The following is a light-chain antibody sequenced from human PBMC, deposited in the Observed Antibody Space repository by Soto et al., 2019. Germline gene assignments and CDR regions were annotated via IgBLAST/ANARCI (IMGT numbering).Light chain of an antibody. J-gene: IGLJ2*01. V-gene: IGLV4-69*01. Sequence: QAVVTQSPSASASLGASVKLTCTLDSGHGSYAVAWHQHQPDRGPRFLMSLNSDGSHTKGDGIPDRFSGSSSGAERYLTIASLQSEDEADFYCQTWGSGTVVFGGGTKVTVL. CDR1: SGHGSYA. CDR2: LNSDGSH. CDR3: QTWGSGTVV.